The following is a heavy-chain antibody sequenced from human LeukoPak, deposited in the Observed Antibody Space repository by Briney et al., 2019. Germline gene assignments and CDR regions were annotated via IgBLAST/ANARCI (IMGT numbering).Heavy chain of an antibody. CDR2: ISGSGGST. J-gene: IGHJ4*02. CDR3: AKAGVAGTFDY. V-gene: IGHV3-23*01. Sequence: PGGSLRLSCAASGFTFDDYAMHWVRQAPGKGLEWVSAISGSGGSTYYADSVKGRFTISRDNSKNTLYLQMNSLRAEDTAVYYCAKAGVAGTFDYWGQGTLVTVSS. D-gene: IGHD6-19*01. CDR1: GFTFDDYA.